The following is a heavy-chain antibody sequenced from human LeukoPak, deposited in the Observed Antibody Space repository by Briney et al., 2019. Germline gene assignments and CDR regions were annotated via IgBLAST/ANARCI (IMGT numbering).Heavy chain of an antibody. CDR1: GFIFRNYA. CDR2: ITGSGDIT. Sequence: GGSLRLSCAAYGFIFRNYAMSSVRQAPGKGLEWVSAITGSGDITSYADSEKGRFTISRDNSKIPLYVEMNTLRAEDTVVYYCVKWRDYDILTGYYVADFWGQGTLVTVSS. J-gene: IGHJ4*02. D-gene: IGHD3-9*01. V-gene: IGHV3-23*01. CDR3: VKWRDYDILTGYYVADF.